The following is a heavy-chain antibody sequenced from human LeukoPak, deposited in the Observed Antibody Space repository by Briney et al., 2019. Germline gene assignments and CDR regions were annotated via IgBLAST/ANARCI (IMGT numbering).Heavy chain of an antibody. V-gene: IGHV1-69*13. D-gene: IGHD3-3*01. CDR2: IIPIFGTA. J-gene: IGHJ4*02. CDR1: GGTFSSYA. CDR3: ARGYDFGVVRFDY. Sequence: GASVKVSCKASGGTFSSYAISWVRQAPGQGLEWMGGIIPIFGTANYAQKFQGRVTITADESTSTAYMELSSLRSEDTAMYYCARGYDFGVVRFDYWGQGTLVTVSS.